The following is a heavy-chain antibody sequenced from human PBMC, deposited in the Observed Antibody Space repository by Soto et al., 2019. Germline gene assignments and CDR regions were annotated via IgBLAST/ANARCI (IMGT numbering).Heavy chain of an antibody. J-gene: IGHJ5*02. CDR3: ARVKSGSYAWFDP. CDR2: INTDGSRT. Sequence: VQLVESGGGLVQPGGSLRLSCAASGFTFGNYWMHWVRQAPGKGLMWVSRINTDGSRTTYADSVKGRFAISRDNAKNTVYLQMNSLRAEDTAVYYCARVKSGSYAWFDPWGQGTLVTVSS. CDR1: GFTFGNYW. V-gene: IGHV3-74*01. D-gene: IGHD3-10*01.